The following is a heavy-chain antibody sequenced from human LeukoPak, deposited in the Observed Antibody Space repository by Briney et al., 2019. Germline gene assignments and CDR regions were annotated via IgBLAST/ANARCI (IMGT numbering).Heavy chain of an antibody. CDR3: ARDESGWYSFDY. CDR2: INPNSGGT. J-gene: IGHJ4*02. D-gene: IGHD6-19*01. CDR1: GYTFTGYY. Sequence: ASVKVSCKASGYTFTGYYMHWVRQAPGQGLEWMGWINPNSGGTNYAQKFQGRVTMTRDTSISTAYMELSRLRSDDTAVYYCARDESGWYSFDYWGQGTLVTVSS. V-gene: IGHV1-2*02.